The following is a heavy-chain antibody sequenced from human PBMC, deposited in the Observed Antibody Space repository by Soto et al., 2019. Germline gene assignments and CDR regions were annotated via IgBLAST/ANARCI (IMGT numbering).Heavy chain of an antibody. CDR2: INAGNGNT. D-gene: IGHD3-10*01. CDR3: ARGALWFGEFADI. J-gene: IGHJ3*02. CDR1: GYTFTSYA. V-gene: IGHV1-3*01. Sequence: QVQLVQSGAEVKKPGASVKVSCKASGYTFTSYAMHWVRQAPGQRLEWMGWINAGNGNTKYSQKLQGRVTITRDTSASTAYMELSSLRSENTAVYYCARGALWFGEFADIWGQGTRVTVSS.